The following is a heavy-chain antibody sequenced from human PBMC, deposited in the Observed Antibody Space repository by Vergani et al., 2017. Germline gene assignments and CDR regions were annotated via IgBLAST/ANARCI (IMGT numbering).Heavy chain of an antibody. CDR2: IYYSGST. V-gene: IGHV4-59*12. J-gene: IGHJ5*02. D-gene: IGHD2-15*01. Sequence: QVQLQESGPGLVKPSETLSLTCTVSGGSISSYYWSWIRQPPRKGLEWIGYIYYSGSTNYNPSLKSRVTISVDTSKNQFSLKLSSVTAADTAVYYCAGGLKGQLGWFDPWGQGTLVTVSS. CDR1: GGSISSYY. CDR3: AGGLKGQLGWFDP.